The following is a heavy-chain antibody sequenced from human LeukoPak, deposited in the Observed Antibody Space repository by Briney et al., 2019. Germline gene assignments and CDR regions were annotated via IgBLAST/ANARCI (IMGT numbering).Heavy chain of an antibody. D-gene: IGHD3-22*01. V-gene: IGHV3-23*01. CDR1: GFIFSSYA. CDR2: ITGSGGST. Sequence: GGSLRLSCGASGFIFSSYAMSWVRQAPGKGLEWVSAITGSGGSTYYEDSVKGRFTISRDNSKNTLYLQMNSLRAEDTAVYPCAISPDSSGYYYSWGQGTPVPVSS. J-gene: IGHJ4*02. CDR3: AISPDSSGYYYS.